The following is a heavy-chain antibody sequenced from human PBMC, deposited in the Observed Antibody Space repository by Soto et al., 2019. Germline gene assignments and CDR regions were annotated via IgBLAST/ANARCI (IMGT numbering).Heavy chain of an antibody. Sequence: EVQVFESGGGSVQPGGSLRLSCAASGFTFSNFAMSWVRHAPGKGLEWVSEITGSTGTTYYADSVKGRFIISRDNSKNTVHLQMNSLRAEDTAVYYCAKDTSSSPYYMDVWGKGTTVTVSS. J-gene: IGHJ6*03. D-gene: IGHD2-2*01. CDR1: GFTFSNFA. V-gene: IGHV3-23*01. CDR3: AKDTSSSPYYMDV. CDR2: ITGSTGTT.